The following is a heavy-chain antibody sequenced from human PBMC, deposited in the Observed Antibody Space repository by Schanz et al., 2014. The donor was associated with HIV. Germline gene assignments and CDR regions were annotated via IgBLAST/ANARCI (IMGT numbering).Heavy chain of an antibody. CDR3: ARGLGDSSSSEPFDI. Sequence: QVQLVQSGAEVKKPGSSVKVSCKTFGGTFRTFAISWVRQAPGQGLEWMGGIVPIFGTANYAQKFQGRVTITADESTSTAYMELRSLRSEDTAVYYCARGLGDSSSSEPFDIWGQGTKVTVSS. CDR1: GGTFRTFA. D-gene: IGHD6-6*01. J-gene: IGHJ3*02. V-gene: IGHV1-69*01. CDR2: IVPIFGTA.